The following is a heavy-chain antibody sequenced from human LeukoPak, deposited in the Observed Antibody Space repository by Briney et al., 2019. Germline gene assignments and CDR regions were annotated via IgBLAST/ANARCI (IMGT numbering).Heavy chain of an antibody. J-gene: IGHJ4*02. V-gene: IGHV3-48*01. CDR3: ARAPACNGTTCYPNFLDF. D-gene: IGHD2-2*01. Sequence: GGSLRLSCAASGFTFSTYWMSWVRQAPGKGLEWLSYINNRSSSKYHADSVEGRFTVSRDNAKNSLYLQMNSLTGEDTAVYYCARAPACNGTTCYPNFLDFWGQGTLVSVSS. CDR1: GFTFSTYW. CDR2: INNRSSSK.